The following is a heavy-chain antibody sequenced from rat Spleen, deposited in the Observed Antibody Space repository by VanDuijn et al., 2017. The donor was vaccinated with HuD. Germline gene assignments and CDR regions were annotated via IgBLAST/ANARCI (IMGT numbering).Heavy chain of an antibody. CDR1: GLSFSNYD. V-gene: IGHV5-22*01. J-gene: IGHJ2*01. CDR3: ARHWNDDYFDY. Sequence: EVQLVESGGGLVQPGRSMKLSCAASGLSFSNYDMAWVRQAPTKGLEWVASISNEGSSTNYGDSVKGRFTISRDNAKSTLYLQMNSLRSEDTATYYCARHWNDDYFDYWGQGVMVTVSS. CDR2: ISNEGSST.